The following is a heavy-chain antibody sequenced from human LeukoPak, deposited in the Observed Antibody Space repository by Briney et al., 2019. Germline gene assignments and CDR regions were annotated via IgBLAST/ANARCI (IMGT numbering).Heavy chain of an antibody. J-gene: IGHJ5*02. CDR3: ARHIATGGQTAYNWFDP. CDR2: IKQDGSEK. D-gene: IGHD6-13*01. CDR1: GFTFSDYW. V-gene: IGHV3-7*01. Sequence: GGSLRLSCAASGFTFSDYWMSWVRQAPGKGLEWVANIKQDGSEKYYVDSVKGRFTISRDNAKNSLYLQMNSLSAEDTAVYYCARHIATGGQTAYNWFDPWGQGTLVTVSS.